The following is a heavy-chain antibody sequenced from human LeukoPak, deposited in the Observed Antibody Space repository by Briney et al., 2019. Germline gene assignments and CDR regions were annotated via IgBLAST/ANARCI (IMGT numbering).Heavy chain of an antibody. Sequence: GRSLRLSCAASGFTFSSYGMHWVRQAPGKGLEWVAVIWYDGSNKYYADSVKGRFTISRDNSKNTLYLQMNSLRAEDTAVYYCAKDLRRRVVGPSPPGYWGQGTLVTVSS. CDR3: AKDLRRRVVGPSPPGY. V-gene: IGHV3-33*06. CDR2: IWYDGSNK. D-gene: IGHD3-22*01. J-gene: IGHJ4*02. CDR1: GFTFSSYG.